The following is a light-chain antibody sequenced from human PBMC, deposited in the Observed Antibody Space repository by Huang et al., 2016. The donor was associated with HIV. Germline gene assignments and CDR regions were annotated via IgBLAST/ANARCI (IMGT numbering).Light chain of an antibody. Sequence: DIQMTQSPSTLSASVGDRVTITCRASQSISSWLAWYQQKPGKAPKLRIYDASSLESGVPSRFSGSGSGTEFTLTISSLQPDNFATYYCQHSGTFGQGTKVEIK. J-gene: IGKJ1*01. V-gene: IGKV1-5*01. CDR3: QHSGT. CDR2: DAS. CDR1: QSISSW.